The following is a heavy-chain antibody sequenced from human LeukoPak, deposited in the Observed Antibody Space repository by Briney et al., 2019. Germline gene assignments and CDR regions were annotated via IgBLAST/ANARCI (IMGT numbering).Heavy chain of an antibody. D-gene: IGHD2-15*01. Sequence: ASVKVSCKASGYTFTGYYMHWVRQAPEQGLEWMGWINPNCGGTKYAQKFQGWVTMTSDASISTAYMELSSLRSDDTAVYYCASRPDQHLLYYFDYWGQGALVTVSS. J-gene: IGHJ4*02. V-gene: IGHV1-2*04. CDR3: ASRPDQHLLYYFDY. CDR2: INPNCGGT. CDR1: GYTFTGYY.